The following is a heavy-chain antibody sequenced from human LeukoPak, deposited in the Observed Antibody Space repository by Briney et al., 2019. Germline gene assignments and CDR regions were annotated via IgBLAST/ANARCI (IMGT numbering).Heavy chain of an antibody. V-gene: IGHV1-8*01. D-gene: IGHD2-2*02. Sequence: ASVKVSCKASGYTFTSYDINWVRQATGQGLEWMGWMNPNSGNTGYAQKFQDRVTMTRNTSISTAYMELSSLRSEDPAVYYCARGRWMGYCSSTSCYSGLDPWGQGTLVTVSS. CDR2: MNPNSGNT. J-gene: IGHJ5*02. CDR3: ARGRWMGYCSSTSCYSGLDP. CDR1: GYTFTSYD.